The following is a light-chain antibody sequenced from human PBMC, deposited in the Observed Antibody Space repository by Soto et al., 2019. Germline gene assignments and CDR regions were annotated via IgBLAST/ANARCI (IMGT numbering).Light chain of an antibody. CDR1: QSISSW. CDR2: DAS. J-gene: IGKJ2*01. Sequence: DNQMTQSPSTLSASVGDRVTITCRASQSISSWLAWYQQKPGKAPKLLIYDASSLESGVPSRFSGSGSGTEFTLTISSLQPDDFATYYCQQYNSYSYTFGQGTKV. CDR3: QQYNSYSYT. V-gene: IGKV1-5*01.